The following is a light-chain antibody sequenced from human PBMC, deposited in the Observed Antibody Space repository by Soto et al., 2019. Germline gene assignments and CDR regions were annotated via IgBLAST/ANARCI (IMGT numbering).Light chain of an antibody. Sequence: QSALTQPPSASWSPGQSVTISCTGTSSDVGGYNYVSWYQQYPGRAPKLMIYEGTKRPSGVPDRFSGSKSGNTASLTVSGLQAEDEADYYCSSYAASNNFYFVFGGGTQLTVL. CDR3: SSYAASNNFYFV. J-gene: IGLJ7*01. CDR1: SSDVGGYNY. V-gene: IGLV2-8*01. CDR2: EGT.